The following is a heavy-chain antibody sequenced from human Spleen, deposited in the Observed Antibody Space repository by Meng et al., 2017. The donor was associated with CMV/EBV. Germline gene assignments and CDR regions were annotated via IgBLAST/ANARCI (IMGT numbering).Heavy chain of an antibody. CDR3: ARGGVLKNFDTLTGYYTDYYYYAMDV. CDR1: GFTFSSYA. Sequence: GESLKISCAASGFTFSSYAMHWVRQAPGKGLEWVAVISYDGSNKYYADSVKGRFTISRDNSKNTLYLQMNNLRAEDTAVYYCARGGVLKNFDTLTGYYTDYYYYAMDVWGQGTTVTVSS. CDR2: ISYDGSNK. D-gene: IGHD3-9*01. J-gene: IGHJ6*02. V-gene: IGHV3-30*14.